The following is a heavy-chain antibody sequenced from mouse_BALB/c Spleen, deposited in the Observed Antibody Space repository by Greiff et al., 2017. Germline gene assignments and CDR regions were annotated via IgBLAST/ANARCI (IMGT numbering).Heavy chain of an antibody. D-gene: IGHD2-14*01. J-gene: IGHJ2*01. CDR3: TRNYRYDGFDY. Sequence: VHVKQSGTVLARPGASVKMSCKASGYSFTSYWMHWVKQRPGQGLEWIGAIYPGNSDTSYNQKFKGKAKLTAVTSASTAYMELSSLTNEDSAVYYCTRNYRYDGFDYWGQGTTLTVSS. CDR2: IYPGNSDT. V-gene: IGHV1-5*01. CDR1: GYSFTSYW.